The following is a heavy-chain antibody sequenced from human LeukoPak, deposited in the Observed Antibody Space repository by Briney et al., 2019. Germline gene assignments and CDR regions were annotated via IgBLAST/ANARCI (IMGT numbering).Heavy chain of an antibody. V-gene: IGHV5-51*01. Sequence: GESLKISCKGSGYSFTSYWIGWVRQMPGKGLEWMGIIYPGDSDTRYSPSFQGQVTISADKSISTAYLQWSSLKASDTAMYYCARGGAGFLEWLSPSYYYYYYGMDVWGQGTTVTVSS. CDR3: ARGGAGFLEWLSPSYYYYYYGMDV. CDR2: IYPGDSDT. J-gene: IGHJ6*02. D-gene: IGHD3-3*01. CDR1: GYSFTSYW.